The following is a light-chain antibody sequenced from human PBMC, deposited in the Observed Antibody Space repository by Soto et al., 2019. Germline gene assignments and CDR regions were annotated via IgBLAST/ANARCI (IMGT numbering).Light chain of an antibody. CDR1: QSLLHSTGYSY. J-gene: IGKJ4*01. Sequence: DIVLTQSPLSLPVTPGEPASISCRSSQSLLHSTGYSYLDWYLQKPGQSPQLLIYLGSNRASGVPDRVSGSGSGTDFTLKISRVEAEDVGIYYCMQALQTRLTFGGGTRVEIK. CDR3: MQALQTRLT. V-gene: IGKV2-28*01. CDR2: LGS.